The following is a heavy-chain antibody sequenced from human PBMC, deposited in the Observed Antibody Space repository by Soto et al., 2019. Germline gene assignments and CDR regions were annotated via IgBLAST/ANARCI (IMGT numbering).Heavy chain of an antibody. CDR1: GFTFSSYG. CDR3: AKDPRSGSYFDY. V-gene: IGHV3-30*18. Sequence: GGSLRLSCAASGFTFSSYGMHWVRQAPGKGLEWVAVISYDGSNKYYADSVKGRFTISRDNSKNTLYLQMNSLRAEDTAVYYCAKDPRSGSYFDYWGQGTLVTVS. CDR2: ISYDGSNK. J-gene: IGHJ4*02. D-gene: IGHD6-19*01.